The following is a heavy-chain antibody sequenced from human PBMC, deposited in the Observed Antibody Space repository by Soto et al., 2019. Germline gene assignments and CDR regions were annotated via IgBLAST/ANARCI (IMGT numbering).Heavy chain of an antibody. V-gene: IGHV1-46*01. CDR2: INPNGGST. CDR1: GYTFTSFY. J-gene: IGHJ4*02. CDR3: ARGLTSGDY. Sequence: QVQLVQSGAEVKNPGASVKVSCKASGYTFTSFYIHRVRQAPGQGLEWMSIINPNGGSTNYAQNLQGRVTLGAYMCTNTVYMELSSLRSEDTAVYYCARGLTSGDYWGQGTLVTVSS.